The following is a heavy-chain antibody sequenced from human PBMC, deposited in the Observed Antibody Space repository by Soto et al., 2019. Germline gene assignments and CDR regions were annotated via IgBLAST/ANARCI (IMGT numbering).Heavy chain of an antibody. V-gene: IGHV3-23*01. D-gene: IGHD3-16*01. CDR1: GFPFSSYA. J-gene: IGHJ3*02. CDR3: AKGGYYSVFDI. CDR2: ISGSGVLT. Sequence: GGSLRLSCVASGFPFSSYAMSWVRQTPGQGLEWVSGISGSGVLTYYADSAKGRFTISRDNSNNTLSLQVHSLRVEDTAVYFCAKGGYYSVFDIWGQGTMVTVSS.